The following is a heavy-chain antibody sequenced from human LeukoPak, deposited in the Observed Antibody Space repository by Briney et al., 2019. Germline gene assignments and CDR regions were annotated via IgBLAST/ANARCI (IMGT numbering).Heavy chain of an antibody. CDR2: ISSSGSII. CDR3: GRGHWGLDY. Sequence: GGSLRLSCAASGFTFSSYEMNWVRQAPGKGLEWVSYISSSGSIIYYADSVKGRFTTSRDNSKNSLYLQMNSLRAEDTAVYYCGRGHWGLDYWGQGALVTVSS. D-gene: IGHD7-27*01. J-gene: IGHJ4*02. V-gene: IGHV3-48*03. CDR1: GFTFSSYE.